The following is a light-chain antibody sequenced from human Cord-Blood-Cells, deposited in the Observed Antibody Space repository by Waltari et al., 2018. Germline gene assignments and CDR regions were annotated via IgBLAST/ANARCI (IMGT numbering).Light chain of an antibody. Sequence: QSALTQPRSVSGSPGQSVTISCTGTSSDVGGYNYFSRYQQHPGKAPKLMIYDVSKRPSGVPDRFSGSKSGNTASLTISGLQAEDEADYYCCSYAGSYTWVFGGGTKLTVL. V-gene: IGLV2-11*01. CDR1: SSDVGGYNY. CDR3: CSYAGSYTWV. CDR2: DVS. J-gene: IGLJ3*02.